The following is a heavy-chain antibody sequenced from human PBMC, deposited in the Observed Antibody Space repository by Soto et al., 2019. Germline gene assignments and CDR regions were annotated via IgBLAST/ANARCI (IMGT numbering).Heavy chain of an antibody. CDR1: GGSISSYY. J-gene: IGHJ5*01. D-gene: IGHD3-3*01. CDR3: ARVIPPTPDYDFWNGYHTHDS. Sequence: SETLSLTCIVSGGSISSYYWSWIRQPPGKGVEWIGYIYYSGSTNYTPSLNSRVTISVDTSKNQFSLKLSSVTAADTAVYYCARVIPPTPDYDFWNGYHTHDSWGQGTLVTAS. V-gene: IGHV4-59*08. CDR2: IYYSGST.